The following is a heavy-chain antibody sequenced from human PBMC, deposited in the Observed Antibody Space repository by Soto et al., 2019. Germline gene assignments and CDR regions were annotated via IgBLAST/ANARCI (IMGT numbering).Heavy chain of an antibody. CDR3: NTGGYFFDY. J-gene: IGHJ4*02. V-gene: IGHV3-15*01. CDR2: IKSKPDGGTT. CDR1: GFTFSNAW. Sequence: DVQLVESGGGLVKPGGSLRVSCAGSGFTFSNAWMNWVRQAPGKGLEWVGRIKSKPDGGTTDYAAPVQGRFTISRDDSENTVYIHMNSLKPEDTAVYYCNTGGYFFDYWGQGTLVTVSS.